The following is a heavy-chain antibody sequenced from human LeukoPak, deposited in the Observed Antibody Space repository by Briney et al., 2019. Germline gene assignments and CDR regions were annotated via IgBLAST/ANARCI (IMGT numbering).Heavy chain of an antibody. D-gene: IGHD3-10*01. CDR1: GYTFTGYY. CDR2: INPNSGGT. V-gene: IGHV1-2*02. Sequence: GASVKVSCKTSGYTFTGYYMHWVRQAPGQGLEWMGWINPNSGGTNYAQKFQGRVTMTRDTSISTAYMKLSRLRSDDTAVYYCARGSSSYYASGSYSPSFDYWGQGTLVTVSS. J-gene: IGHJ4*02. CDR3: ARGSSSYYASGSYSPSFDY.